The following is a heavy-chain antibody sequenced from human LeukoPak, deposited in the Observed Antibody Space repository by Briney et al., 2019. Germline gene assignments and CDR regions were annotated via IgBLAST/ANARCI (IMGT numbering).Heavy chain of an antibody. CDR3: AKDRRLIYYESSGRDWYFDL. CDR1: AFTFSSYA. V-gene: IGHV3-23*01. Sequence: GGSLRLSRAASAFTFSSYAMSWVRQAPGKGLECISGFSGSGGSTYYADSVKGRFTISRDNSKNTLYLQMNSLRAEDTAVYYCAKDRRLIYYESSGRDWYFDLGGRGTLVTVSS. CDR2: FSGSGGST. J-gene: IGHJ2*01. D-gene: IGHD3-22*01.